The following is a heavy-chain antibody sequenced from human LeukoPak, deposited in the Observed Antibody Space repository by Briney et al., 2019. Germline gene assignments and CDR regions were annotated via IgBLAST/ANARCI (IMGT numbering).Heavy chain of an antibody. J-gene: IGHJ6*03. CDR2: ISYDGSNK. CDR1: GFTFSSYA. V-gene: IGHV3-30-3*01. CDR3: ARTPRGSFYYYYYMDV. Sequence: GGSLRLSCAASGFTFSSYAMHWVRQAPGKGLEWVAVISYDGSNKYYADSVKGRFTISRDNSKNTLYLQMNSLRAEDTAVYYCARTPRGSFYYYYYMDVWGKGTTVTVSS.